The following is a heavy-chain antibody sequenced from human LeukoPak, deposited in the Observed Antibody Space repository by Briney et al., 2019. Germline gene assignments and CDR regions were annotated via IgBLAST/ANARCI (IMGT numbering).Heavy chain of an antibody. D-gene: IGHD3-22*01. Sequence: SETLSLTCAVYGGSFSGYYRSWIRQPPGKGLEWIGEINHSGSTYYNPSLKSRVTISVDSSKNQFSLKLTSVTAADTAVYYCATLGEYYDSSGYYYNWGQGTLVTVSS. CDR1: GGSFSGYY. CDR3: ATLGEYYDSSGYYYN. J-gene: IGHJ4*02. V-gene: IGHV4-34*01. CDR2: INHSGST.